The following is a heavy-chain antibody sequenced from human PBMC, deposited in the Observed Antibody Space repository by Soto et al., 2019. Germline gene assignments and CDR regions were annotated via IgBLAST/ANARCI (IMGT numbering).Heavy chain of an antibody. CDR2: IYPGDSDT. CDR1: GYTFTYYW. CDR3: AASIFYSDMDV. V-gene: IGHV5-51*07. J-gene: IGHJ6*02. Sequence: PGASLKISCKGSGYTFTYYWIGWVHQMPGKVLEWMGIIYPGDSDTKYNPSFQGKVTISADKSITTPYLRWTSLKASDTAIYFFAASIFYSDMDVWGQGTTVTVSS.